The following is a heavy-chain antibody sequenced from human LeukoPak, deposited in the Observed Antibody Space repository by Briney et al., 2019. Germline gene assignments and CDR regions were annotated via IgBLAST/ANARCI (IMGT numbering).Heavy chain of an antibody. CDR1: GFTVSSNY. V-gene: IGHV3-53*01. CDR3: ASNPSAEYGGNLPGAFDI. J-gene: IGHJ3*02. CDR2: IYSGGNT. Sequence: GGALRLSCSASGFTVSSNYMSWVRQAPGKGLQWVAVIYSGGNTYYRHSVKGRFTISRDNSKNTLYLQMTSLRAEDTAGYSCASNPSAEYGGNLPGAFDIWGQGTMVTVSS. D-gene: IGHD4-23*01.